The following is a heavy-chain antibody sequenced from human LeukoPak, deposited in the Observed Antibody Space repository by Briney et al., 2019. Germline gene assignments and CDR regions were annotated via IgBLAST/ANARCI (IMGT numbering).Heavy chain of an antibody. CDR1: GGSISSSNW. CDR3: ARSGSYTTFDY. D-gene: IGHD1-26*01. J-gene: IGHJ4*02. Sequence: SGTLSLTCAVSGGSISSSNWWSWVRQPPGKGLEWIGEIYHSGSTNYNPSLKSRVTISVDTSKNQFSLKLSSVTAADTAVYYCARSGSYTTFDYWGQGTLVTVSS. CDR2: IYHSGST. V-gene: IGHV4-4*02.